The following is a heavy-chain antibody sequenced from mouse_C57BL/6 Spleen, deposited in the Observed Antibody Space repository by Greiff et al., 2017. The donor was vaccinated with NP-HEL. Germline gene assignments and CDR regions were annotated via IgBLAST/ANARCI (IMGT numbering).Heavy chain of an antibody. J-gene: IGHJ4*01. D-gene: IGHD1-1*01. V-gene: IGHV1-7*01. CDR3: ARNPYDSSYGYAMDY. CDR1: GYTFTSYW. CDR2: INPCSGYT. Sequence: QVHVKQSGAELAKPGASVKLSCKASGYTFTSYWMHWVKQRPGQGLEWIGYINPCSGYTKYNQKFKDKATLTADKSSSTAYMQLSSLTYEDSAVYYCARNPYDSSYGYAMDYWGQGTSVTVSS.